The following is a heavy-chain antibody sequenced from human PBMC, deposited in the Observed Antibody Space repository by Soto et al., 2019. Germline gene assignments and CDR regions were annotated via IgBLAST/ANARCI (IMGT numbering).Heavy chain of an antibody. Sequence: GGSLRLSCVASGFTFSSYPMTWVRQAPGKGLEWVSSISPSGHIYYADSVKGRFTISRDHAKNSLYLQTNGLRAEDTAVYYCATKWDITAAPVFYYGLDVWGQGTTVTVSS. CDR3: ATKWDITAAPVFYYGLDV. J-gene: IGHJ6*02. V-gene: IGHV3-21*01. CDR2: ISPSGHI. D-gene: IGHD5-18*01. CDR1: GFTFSSYP.